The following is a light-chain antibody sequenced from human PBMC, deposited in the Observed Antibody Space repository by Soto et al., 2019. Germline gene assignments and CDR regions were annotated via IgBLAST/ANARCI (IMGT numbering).Light chain of an antibody. Sequence: EIVLTQSPATLSLSPGERATLSCKASQSVSSYLAWFQHKPGQAPRLLIYDASNRATGVPPRFSSSGSGTDFTLIISSLEPEDFAVYYCQQRGSWPDTFGQGTKLEIK. CDR2: DAS. J-gene: IGKJ2*01. V-gene: IGKV3-11*01. CDR1: QSVSSY. CDR3: QQRGSWPDT.